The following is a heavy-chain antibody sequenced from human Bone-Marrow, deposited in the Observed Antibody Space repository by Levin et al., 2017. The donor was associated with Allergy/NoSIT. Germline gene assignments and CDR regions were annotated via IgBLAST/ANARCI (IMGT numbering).Heavy chain of an antibody. D-gene: IGHD7-27*01. CDR3: ALTPNVYSNWGNAFQR. Sequence: SGPTLVKPTQTLTLTCTLSGLSLTTSGVGVGRIRQPPGKALEWLALIYWNNEQRYNPSLGTRLTITKATSKNQVGLTMTNVDPVDTATYYCALTPNVYSNWGNAFQRWGQGTLVTVSS. J-gene: IGHJ1*01. CDR1: GLSLTTSGVG. CDR2: IYWNNEQ. V-gene: IGHV2-5*01.